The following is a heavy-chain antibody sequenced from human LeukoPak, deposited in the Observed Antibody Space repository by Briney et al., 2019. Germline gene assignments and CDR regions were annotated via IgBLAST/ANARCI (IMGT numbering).Heavy chain of an antibody. CDR1: GYTFTGYY. V-gene: IGHV1-2*02. Sequence: ASVKVSCKASGYTFTGYYMHWVRQAPGQGLGWMGWINPNSGGTNYAQKFQGRVTMTRDTSISTAYMELSRLRSDDTAVYYCARRHDSSSWKRSFDYWGQGTLVTVSS. CDR3: ARRHDSSSWKRSFDY. CDR2: INPNSGGT. D-gene: IGHD6-13*01. J-gene: IGHJ4*02.